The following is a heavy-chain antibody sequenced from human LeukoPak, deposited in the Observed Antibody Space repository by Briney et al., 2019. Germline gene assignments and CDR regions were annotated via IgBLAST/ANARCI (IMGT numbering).Heavy chain of an antibody. V-gene: IGHV3-23*01. J-gene: IGHJ4*02. Sequence: PGGSLRLSCAASGFTFSSYGMSWVRQAPGKGLEWVSAISGSGGRTYYADSVKGRFTISGDNAKNTLYLQMNSLRAEDTAVYYCAKEIWPTVTTPGHTHFDYWGQGTLVTVSS. CDR3: AKEIWPTVTTPGHTHFDY. CDR2: ISGSGGRT. D-gene: IGHD4-17*01. CDR1: GFTFSSYG.